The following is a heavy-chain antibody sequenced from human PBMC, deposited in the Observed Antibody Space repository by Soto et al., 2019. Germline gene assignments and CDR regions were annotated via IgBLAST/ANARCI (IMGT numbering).Heavy chain of an antibody. Sequence: EVQLVESGGTLVQPGGSLRLSCAASGFDASVNYMTWVRQAPVKGLEWVSAINSGGNTFYADSVKGRFTISRDNSKNTLYLKMNSLRVEDTAMYYCVRENYYYGMDVWGQGTAVTVSS. CDR1: GFDASVNY. V-gene: IGHV3-66*01. CDR3: VRENYYYGMDV. J-gene: IGHJ6*02. CDR2: INSGGNT.